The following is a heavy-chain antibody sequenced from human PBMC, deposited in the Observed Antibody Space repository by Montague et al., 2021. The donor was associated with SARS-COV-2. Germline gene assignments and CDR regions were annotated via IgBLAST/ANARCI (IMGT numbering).Heavy chain of an antibody. Sequence: SLRLSCAASGFTFSSYAMHWVRQAPGKGLEWVAVISYDGSNKYYADSVKDRFTISRDNSKNTLYLQMNSLRAEDTAVYYCARDYDDYIWGSWGPFDYWGQGTLVTVPS. J-gene: IGHJ4*02. V-gene: IGHV3-30*04. CDR3: ARDYDDYIWGSWGPFDY. CDR2: ISYDGSNK. D-gene: IGHD3-16*01. CDR1: GFTFSSYA.